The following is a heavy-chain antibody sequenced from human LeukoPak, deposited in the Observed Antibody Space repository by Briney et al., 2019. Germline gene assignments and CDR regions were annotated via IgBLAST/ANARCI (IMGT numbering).Heavy chain of an antibody. CDR1: GYTLTELS. J-gene: IGHJ6*02. D-gene: IGHD2-2*01. CDR2: FDPEDGET. CDR3: ARVEDIVVVPASHYYYGMDV. Sequence: ASVKVSCKVSGYTLTELSMHWVRQAPGKGLEWMGGFDPEDGETIYAQKFQGRVTMTEDTSTDTAYMELRSLRSDDTAVYYCARVEDIVVVPASHYYYGMDVWGQGTTVTVSS. V-gene: IGHV1-24*01.